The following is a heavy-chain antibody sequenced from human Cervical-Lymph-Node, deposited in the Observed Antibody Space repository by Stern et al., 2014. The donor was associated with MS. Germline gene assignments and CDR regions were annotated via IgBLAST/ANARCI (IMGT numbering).Heavy chain of an antibody. CDR1: GYTFTSYW. J-gene: IGHJ4*02. V-gene: IGHV5-51*01. CDR2: IFPGGSDI. Sequence: EVQLVESGPEVKRPGESLKISCQASGYTFTSYWIGGVRQMPGKGLEWIALIFPGGSDIRSRPSSQAQVTISADKSSSTAYLQWNNLKASDTAIYYCARQRYFDYWGQGTLVTVSS. CDR3: ARQRYFDY.